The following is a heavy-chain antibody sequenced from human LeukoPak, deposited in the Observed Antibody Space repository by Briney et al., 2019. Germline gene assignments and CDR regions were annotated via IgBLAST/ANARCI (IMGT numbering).Heavy chain of an antibody. D-gene: IGHD5/OR15-5a*01. V-gene: IGHV3-30*18. J-gene: IGHJ3*02. Sequence: GGSLRLSCAASGFTFSSYGMHWVRQAPGKGLEWVAVISYDGSNKYYADSVKGRFTISRDNSKNTLYLQMNSLRAEDTAVYYCAKDVGRFAIVYAFDIWGQGTMVTVSS. CDR2: ISYDGSNK. CDR1: GFTFSSYG. CDR3: AKDVGRFAIVYAFDI.